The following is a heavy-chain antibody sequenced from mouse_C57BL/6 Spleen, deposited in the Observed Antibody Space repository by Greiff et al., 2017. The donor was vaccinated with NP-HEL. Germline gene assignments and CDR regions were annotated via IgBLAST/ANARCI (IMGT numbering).Heavy chain of an antibody. V-gene: IGHV5-6*01. J-gene: IGHJ2*01. CDR1: GFTFSSYG. D-gene: IGHD3-3*01. CDR3: ARHEGHYFDY. CDR2: ISSGGSYT. Sequence: EVQVVESGGDLVKPGGSLKLSCAASGFTFSSYGMSWVRQTPDKRLEWVATISSGGSYTYYPDSVKGRFTISRDNAKNTLYLQMSSLKSEDTAMYYCARHEGHYFDYWGQGTTLTVSS.